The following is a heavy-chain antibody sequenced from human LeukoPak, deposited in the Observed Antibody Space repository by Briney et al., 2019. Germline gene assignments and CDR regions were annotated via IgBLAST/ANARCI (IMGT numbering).Heavy chain of an antibody. CDR3: AKNKKGDRYTYGHDY. Sequence: GGSPRLSCAASGFTFSSYSMNWVRQAPGKGLEWVSSISSSSSYIYYADSVKGRFTISRDNAKNSLYLQMNSLRAEDKAVYYCAKNKKGDRYTYGHDYWGQGTLVTVSS. CDR2: ISSSSSYI. J-gene: IGHJ4*02. D-gene: IGHD5-18*01. CDR1: GFTFSSYS. V-gene: IGHV3-21*01.